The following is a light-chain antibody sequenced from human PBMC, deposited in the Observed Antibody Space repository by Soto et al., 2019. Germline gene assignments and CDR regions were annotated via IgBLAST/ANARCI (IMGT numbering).Light chain of an antibody. J-gene: IGKJ1*01. Sequence: DIQMTQSPSSLSASVGDRVTITCRANQSIYTYVNWYQQKLGKAPNLLIYAASSLQSGVPSRFSGGGSGTDFTLTITSLQPEDFATYYCKQSYSSPRTFGQGTKV. CDR3: KQSYSSPRT. CDR1: QSIYTY. V-gene: IGKV1-39*01. CDR2: AAS.